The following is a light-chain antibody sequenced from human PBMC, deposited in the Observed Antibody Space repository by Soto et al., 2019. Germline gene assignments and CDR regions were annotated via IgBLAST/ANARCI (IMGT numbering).Light chain of an antibody. J-gene: IGLJ2*01. Sequence: QSALTQPASVSGSPGQSITISCTGTSSDVGDYNYVSWYQQHPGKAPKLMIYDVSNRPSGVSNRFSGSKSGNTASLTISGLQAEDEADYYCISYTTSTSLEVFGGGTKLTVL. V-gene: IGLV2-14*01. CDR1: SSDVGDYNY. CDR2: DVS. CDR3: ISYTTSTSLEV.